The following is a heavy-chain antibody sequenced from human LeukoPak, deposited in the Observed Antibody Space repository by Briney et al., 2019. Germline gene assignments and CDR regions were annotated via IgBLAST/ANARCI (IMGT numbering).Heavy chain of an antibody. J-gene: IGHJ4*02. Sequence: GASVKVSCKASGYTFTSYAMHWVRQAPGQRLEWMGRINAGNGNTKYSQKFQGRVTITRDTSASTAYMELSSLRSEDTAVYYCARVTMVRGVIIFDYWGQGTLVTVSS. D-gene: IGHD3-10*01. CDR3: ARVTMVRGVIIFDY. CDR2: INAGNGNT. CDR1: GYTFTSYA. V-gene: IGHV1-3*01.